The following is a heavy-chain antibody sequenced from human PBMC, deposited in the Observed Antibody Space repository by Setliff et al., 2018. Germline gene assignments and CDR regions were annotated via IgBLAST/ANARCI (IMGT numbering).Heavy chain of an antibody. Sequence: ASVKVSCKASGGNFNNYAINWVRQAPGQGLEWVGRIIPLFGTTNFAQEFQGRVTITRDTSASTAYMELSSLRSEDTAVYYCARDGAYCSGGSCYSFDYWGQGTPVTVSS. CDR1: GGNFNNYA. V-gene: IGHV1-69*05. D-gene: IGHD2-15*01. CDR2: IIPLFGTT. CDR3: ARDGAYCSGGSCYSFDY. J-gene: IGHJ4*02.